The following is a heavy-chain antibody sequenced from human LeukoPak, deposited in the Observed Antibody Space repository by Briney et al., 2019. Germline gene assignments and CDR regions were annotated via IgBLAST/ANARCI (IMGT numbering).Heavy chain of an antibody. CDR2: IKQDGSEK. V-gene: IGHV3-7*01. CDR1: GFTVSSDY. CDR3: ARDHGYCGGDCYTNWFDP. Sequence: PGGSLRLSCAASGFTVSSDYMSWVRQAPGKGLEWLANIKQDGSEKYYVDSVKGRFTISRDNAKNSLYLQMNSLRAEDTAVYYCARDHGYCGGDCYTNWFDPWGQGTLVTVSS. D-gene: IGHD2-21*02. J-gene: IGHJ5*02.